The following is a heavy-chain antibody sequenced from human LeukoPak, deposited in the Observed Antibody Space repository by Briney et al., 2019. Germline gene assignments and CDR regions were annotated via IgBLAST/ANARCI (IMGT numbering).Heavy chain of an antibody. CDR1: GFIFSRNS. CDR2: ISGSGGST. J-gene: IGHJ6*03. CDR3: AKSSTFYYYYSMDV. V-gene: IGHV3-23*01. Sequence: GGSLRLSCAASGFIFSRNSMNWVRQAPGKGLEWVSAISGSGGSTYYADSVKGGFTISRDNSKNTLYLQMNSLRAEDTAVYYCAKSSTFYYYYSMDVWGKGTTVTVSS.